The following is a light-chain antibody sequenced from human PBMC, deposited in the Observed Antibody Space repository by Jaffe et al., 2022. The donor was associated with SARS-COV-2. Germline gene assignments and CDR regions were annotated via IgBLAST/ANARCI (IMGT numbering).Light chain of an antibody. CDR2: DTS. CDR1: QSVSSKY. V-gene: IGKV3-20*01. J-gene: IGKJ1*01. Sequence: EIVLTQSPGTLSLSPGERATLSCRASQSVSSKYLVWYQQKPGQAPRLLIHDTSTRATGIPDRFSGSGSGTDFTLTISRLEPEDFAVYYCHQYDNSPRTFGQGTKVEIK. CDR3: HQYDNSPRT.